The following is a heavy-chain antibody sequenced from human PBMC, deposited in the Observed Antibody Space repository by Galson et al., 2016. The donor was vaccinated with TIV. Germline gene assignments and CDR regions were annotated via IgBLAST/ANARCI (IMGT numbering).Heavy chain of an antibody. CDR3: ARGGGYSCDFRVWLDP. J-gene: IGHJ5*02. D-gene: IGHD5-12*01. CDR2: ITGIFGVA. CDR1: GVTFNSHA. V-gene: IGHV1-69*13. Sequence: SVKVSCKASGVTFNSHAINWVRQAPGQGLEWMGGITGIFGVAKYAQKFQGRVTITADESTNTAYMELNSLISEDTAVYYCARGGGYSCDFRVWLDPWGQGTLVTVSS.